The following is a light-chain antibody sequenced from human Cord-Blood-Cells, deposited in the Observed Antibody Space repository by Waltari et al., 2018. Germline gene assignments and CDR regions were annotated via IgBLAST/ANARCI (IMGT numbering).Light chain of an antibody. J-gene: IGKJ4*01. CDR3: QQLNSYPLT. CDR1: QGISSY. V-gene: IGKV1-9*01. CDR2: AAS. Sequence: IQLTQSPSSLSASVGDRVTITCRASQGISSYLAWYQQKPGKAPKLLIYAASTLQSGVPSRFSGSGSGPDFTLPICILQPEDFATYDCQQLNSYPLTFVRGTMVEIK.